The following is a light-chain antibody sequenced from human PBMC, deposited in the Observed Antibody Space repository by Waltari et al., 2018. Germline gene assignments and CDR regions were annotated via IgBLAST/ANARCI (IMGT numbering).Light chain of an antibody. Sequence: DVHMTQSPSTLSASVGDRVTVPCRASQSISNWLAWYQQKPGKAPKLLIYAAPTLQSGVPSRFSGSGSGTEFTLTISSLQPDDFATYYCQQYKTHWTFGQGTKVEIK. CDR1: QSISNW. J-gene: IGKJ1*01. CDR3: QQYKTHWT. CDR2: AAP. V-gene: IGKV1-5*01.